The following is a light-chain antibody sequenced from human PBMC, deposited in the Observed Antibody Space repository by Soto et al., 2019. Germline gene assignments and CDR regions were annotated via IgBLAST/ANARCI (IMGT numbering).Light chain of an antibody. CDR1: ISDVGAYNF. J-gene: IGLJ2*01. CDR2: GVV. Sequence: QSVLTQPASVSGSPGQSITISCTGTISDVGAYNFVSWYQHHPGKAPKLMIYGVVNRPSGVSNRFSGSKSAYTASLTISGLQAEDEADYYCSSYTSSSTVVFGGGTKLTVL. V-gene: IGLV2-14*03. CDR3: SSYTSSSTVV.